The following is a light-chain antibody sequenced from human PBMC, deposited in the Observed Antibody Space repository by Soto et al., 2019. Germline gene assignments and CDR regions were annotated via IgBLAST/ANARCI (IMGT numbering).Light chain of an antibody. CDR2: GAS. CDR3: QQYNNWPPYT. CDR1: QSVNSD. Sequence: EIVLTQSPATLSVSPGTRATLSCRASQSVNSDLAWYQQKPGQAPRLLIYGASTRATGTPTRFSGSGSGTEFTLTISSLQSEDFAVYFCQQYNNWPPYTFGQGTKVDIK. J-gene: IGKJ2*01. V-gene: IGKV3-15*01.